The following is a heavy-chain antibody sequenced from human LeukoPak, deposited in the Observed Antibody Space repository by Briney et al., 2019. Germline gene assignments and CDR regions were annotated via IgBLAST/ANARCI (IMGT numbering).Heavy chain of an antibody. D-gene: IGHD3-22*01. CDR3: ARGPQRIIYDSSGYYYFHTGSPVY. V-gene: IGHV1-69*01. J-gene: IGHJ4*02. CDR2: IIPIFGTA. CDR1: GGTFSSYA. Sequence: GASVKVSCKASGGTFSSYAISWVRQAPGRGLEWMGGIIPIFGTANYAQKFQGRVTITADESTSTAYMELSSLRSEDTAVYYCARGPQRIIYDSSGYYYFHTGSPVYWGQGTLVTVSS.